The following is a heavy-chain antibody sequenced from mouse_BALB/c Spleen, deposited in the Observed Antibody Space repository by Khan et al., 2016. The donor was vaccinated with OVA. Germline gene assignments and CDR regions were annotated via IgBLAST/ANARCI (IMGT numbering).Heavy chain of an antibody. Sequence: QIQLVQSGPELKKPGETVRISCKASGYTFTTAGIQWVQKMPGKGLKWIGWINTHSGVPKYAEDFKGRFAFSLEISVNTAYLQLTNLKNEDTATYVCARGGGAYYRNDGGAREYWGQGTSVTVSS. J-gene: IGHJ4*01. V-gene: IGHV9-4*02. CDR1: GYTFTTAG. CDR2: INTHSGVP. D-gene: IGHD2-14*01. CDR3: ARGGGAYYRNDGGAREY.